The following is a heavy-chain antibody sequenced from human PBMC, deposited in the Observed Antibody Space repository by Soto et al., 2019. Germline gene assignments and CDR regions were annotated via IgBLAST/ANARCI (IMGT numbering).Heavy chain of an antibody. CDR1: GFSLTTRGVG. D-gene: IGHD3-16*01. CDR2: IYWDDEK. Sequence: QITLKESGPTLVKPTQTLTLTCTFSGFSLTTRGVGVGWIRQPPGKALECLALIYWDDEKRYSPSLQSRLSITKDTDKNQVVLTMTNVDPVDTATYYCAHIPNYYQYDWFDPWGQGTLVSVSS. CDR3: AHIPNYYQYDWFDP. J-gene: IGHJ5*02. V-gene: IGHV2-5*02.